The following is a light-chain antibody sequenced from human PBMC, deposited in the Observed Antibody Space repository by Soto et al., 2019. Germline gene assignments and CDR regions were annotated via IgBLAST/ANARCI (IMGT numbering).Light chain of an antibody. CDR3: SSYMSTRRYV. J-gene: IGLJ1*01. CDR1: SSDVGKYDR. Sequence: QSVLAQPPSVSGSPGQSVTISCTGTSSDVGKYDRVSWYQQPPGTAPKLIIYEVINRPSGVPARFSGSKSGNTASLTISGLQAEDEADYYCSSYMSTRRYVFGAGTKATV. CDR2: EVI. V-gene: IGLV2-18*02.